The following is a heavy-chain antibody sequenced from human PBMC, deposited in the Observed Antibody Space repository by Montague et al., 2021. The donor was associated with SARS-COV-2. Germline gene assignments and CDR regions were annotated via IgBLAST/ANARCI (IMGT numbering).Heavy chain of an antibody. CDR3: ARERYSFSLTRGSTWFDP. J-gene: IGHJ5*02. Sequence: SLRLSCAASGFTFSSYAMHWVRQAPGKGLEWVAVISYDGSNKYYADSVKGRFTISRDNSKNTLYLQMNSLRAEDTAVYYCARERYSFSLTRGSTWFDPWGQGTLVTVSS. CDR2: ISYDGSNK. CDR1: GFTFSSYA. V-gene: IGHV3-30-3*01. D-gene: IGHD3-9*01.